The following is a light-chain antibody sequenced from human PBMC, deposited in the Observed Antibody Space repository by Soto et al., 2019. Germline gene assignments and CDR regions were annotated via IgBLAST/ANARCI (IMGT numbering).Light chain of an antibody. CDR1: HSLNSW. Sequence: DIQMTQSPSTLSASVGDRVTITCRASHSLNSWLAWYQHKPGKAPKLLIHKASILASGVPSRFSGSDSGAEFTLTIISLQPDDFATYYCQHYIGYSGMFGQGTKVDIK. CDR2: KAS. J-gene: IGKJ1*01. V-gene: IGKV1-5*03. CDR3: QHYIGYSGM.